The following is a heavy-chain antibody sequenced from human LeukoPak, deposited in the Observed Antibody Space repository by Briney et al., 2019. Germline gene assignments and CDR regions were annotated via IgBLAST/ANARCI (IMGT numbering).Heavy chain of an antibody. Sequence: GRSLRLSCAASGFTFSSYAMHWVRQAPGKGLEWVAVISYDGNIKYYTDSVKGRFTISRDNSKNTLYLQMNSLRAEDTAVYYRARDYLMGGTTGKAFDIWGQGTMVTISS. CDR3: ARDYLMGGTTGKAFDI. D-gene: IGHD1-26*01. CDR1: GFTFSSYA. J-gene: IGHJ3*02. V-gene: IGHV3-30*04. CDR2: ISYDGNIK.